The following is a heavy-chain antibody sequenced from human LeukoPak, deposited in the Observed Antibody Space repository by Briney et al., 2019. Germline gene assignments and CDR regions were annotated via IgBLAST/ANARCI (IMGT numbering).Heavy chain of an antibody. CDR3: VRNLFYGSGSLAY. J-gene: IGHJ4*02. CDR1: GDRFGAYS. Sequence: GGSLRLSCAGSGDRFGAYSMNWVRQAPGKGVECVSLITSDRNFRYYADSVKGRFTISRDNTNNSLYLQMSSLRPEDTAIYYCVRNLFYGSGSLAYWGRGTPVTVSS. CDR2: ITSDRNFR. V-gene: IGHV3-21*01. D-gene: IGHD3-10*01.